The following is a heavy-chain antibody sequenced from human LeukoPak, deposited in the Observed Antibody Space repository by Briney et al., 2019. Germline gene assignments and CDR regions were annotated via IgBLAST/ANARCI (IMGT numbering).Heavy chain of an antibody. CDR3: ARDQVPAAMLGPDY. J-gene: IGHJ4*02. Sequence: GGSLRLSCAASGFTFSSYAMHWVRQAPGKGLEWVAVISYDGSNKYYAGSVKGRFTISRDNSKNTLYLQMNSLRAEDTAVYYCARDQVPAAMLGPDYWGQGTLVTVSS. CDR1: GFTFSSYA. D-gene: IGHD2-2*01. CDR2: ISYDGSNK. V-gene: IGHV3-30*04.